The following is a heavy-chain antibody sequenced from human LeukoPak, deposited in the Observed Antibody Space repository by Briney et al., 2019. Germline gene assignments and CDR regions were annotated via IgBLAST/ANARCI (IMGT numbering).Heavy chain of an antibody. V-gene: IGHV3-74*01. Sequence: GGSLRLSCAASGFTFSSYSMNWVRQAPGMGLVWVAHINSDGSSTNYADSVKGRITVSRDNAKNTLYLQMNSLRAEDTAVYYCARDSFGLDYWGQGTLVTVSS. CDR1: GFTFSSYS. CDR2: INSDGSST. J-gene: IGHJ4*02. CDR3: ARDSFGLDY. D-gene: IGHD3-16*01.